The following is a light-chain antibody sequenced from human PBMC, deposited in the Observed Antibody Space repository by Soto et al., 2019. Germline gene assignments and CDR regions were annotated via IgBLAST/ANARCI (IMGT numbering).Light chain of an antibody. J-gene: IGLJ3*02. V-gene: IGLV2-14*01. CDR2: EVS. Sequence: QSALTQLPSASGSAGQSVTISCTGTSTDVGGYNYVSWYQQHPGKAPKLMIYEVSNRPSGVSNRFSGSKSGNTASLTISGLQAEDEADYYCSSYTSSSTQVFGGGTKLTVL. CDR3: SSYTSSSTQV. CDR1: STDVGGYNY.